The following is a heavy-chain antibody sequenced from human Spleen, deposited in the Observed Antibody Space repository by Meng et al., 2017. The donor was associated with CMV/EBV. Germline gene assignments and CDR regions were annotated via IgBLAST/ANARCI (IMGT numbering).Heavy chain of an antibody. CDR3: VRERGIVGTSTMGAFDI. Sequence: SVKVSCKASGGMFSGYGISWVRQAPGQGLEWVGGIIPILGITNYAEKFQGRVTITADKSTRTAYMEMSSLRSDDTAVYYCVRERGIVGTSTMGAFDIWGQGTMVTVSS. CDR1: GGMFSGYG. V-gene: IGHV1-69*10. D-gene: IGHD1-26*01. CDR2: IIPILGIT. J-gene: IGHJ3*02.